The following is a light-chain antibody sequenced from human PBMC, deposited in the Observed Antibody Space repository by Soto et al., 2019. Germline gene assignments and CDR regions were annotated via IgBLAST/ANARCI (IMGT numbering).Light chain of an antibody. Sequence: QSVLTQPPSASGTPGQRVTISCSGSGSNIGRNFVNWYQHLPGTAPKVVIHSYSQRPSGVPDRFSGSKSGTSASLAISGLQSEDEADYYCAAWDDSLKGVVFGGGTKLTVL. J-gene: IGLJ3*02. CDR3: AAWDDSLKGVV. CDR1: GSNIGRNF. CDR2: SYS. V-gene: IGLV1-44*01.